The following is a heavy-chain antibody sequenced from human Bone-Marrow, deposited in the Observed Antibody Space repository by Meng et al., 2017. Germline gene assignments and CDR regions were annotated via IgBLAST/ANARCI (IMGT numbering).Heavy chain of an antibody. CDR2: INWNGGST. CDR3: ARDPPLTMVRGAIAHREFYFDY. J-gene: IGHJ4*02. Sequence: GGSLRLSCAASGFTFDDYGMSWVRQAPGKGLEWVSGINWNGGSTGYADSVKGRFTISRDNAKNSLYLQMNSLRAEDTALYYCARDPPLTMVRGAIAHREFYFDYWGQATLVTVSS. CDR1: GFTFDDYG. D-gene: IGHD3-10*01. V-gene: IGHV3-20*04.